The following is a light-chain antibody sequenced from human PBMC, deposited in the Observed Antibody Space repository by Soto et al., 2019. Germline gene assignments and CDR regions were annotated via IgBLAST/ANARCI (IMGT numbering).Light chain of an antibody. J-gene: IGLJ2*01. CDR2: SSD. CDR3: AAWDDSLKAVV. Sequence: QSALTQPPSASGTPGQRVIISCSGSRSSIGSHAVNWYQQVPGAPPKRLIFSSDLRPSGVPDRFSGSKSGTSASLAISGLQSEDEADYSCAAWDDSLKAVVFGGGTKLTVL. CDR1: RSSIGSHA. V-gene: IGLV1-44*01.